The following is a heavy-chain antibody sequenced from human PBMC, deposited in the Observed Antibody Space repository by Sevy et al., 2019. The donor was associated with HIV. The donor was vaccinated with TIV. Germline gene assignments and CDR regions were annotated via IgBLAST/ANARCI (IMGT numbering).Heavy chain of an antibody. J-gene: IGHJ5*02. Sequence: GGSLRLSCAASGFTFVTYGMHWVRQAPGKGLEWVAAISYDGTNKFYTDSVQGRFTISRGDAESTLHLQMDSLRPDDAAIYYCVRDSFPGGGRRHLPNHFDPWGQGTLVTVSS. V-gene: IGHV3-30*03. CDR2: ISYDGTNK. D-gene: IGHD3-10*01. CDR3: VRDSFPGGGRRHLPNHFDP. CDR1: GFTFVTYG.